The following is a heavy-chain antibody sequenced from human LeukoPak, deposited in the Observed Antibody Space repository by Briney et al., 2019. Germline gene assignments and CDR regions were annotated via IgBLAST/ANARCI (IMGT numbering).Heavy chain of an antibody. CDR2: IYPGDSDT. CDR1: GYSFANYW. D-gene: IGHD6-25*01. Sequence: GESLKISCTGSGYSFANYWIAWVRQMPGKGLEWMGIIYPGDSDTTYSPSFQGQVTISADKSISTAYVQWSSLKASDTAIYYCARLAAGRYYTDYWGQGNLVTVSS. J-gene: IGHJ4*02. CDR3: ARLAAGRYYTDY. V-gene: IGHV5-51*01.